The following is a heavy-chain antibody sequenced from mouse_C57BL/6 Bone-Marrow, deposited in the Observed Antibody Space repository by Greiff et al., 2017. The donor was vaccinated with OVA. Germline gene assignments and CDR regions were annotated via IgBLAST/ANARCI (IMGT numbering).Heavy chain of an antibody. J-gene: IGHJ4*01. CDR1: GYTFTDYY. Sequence: EVQLQQSGPELVKPGASVKISCKASGYTFTDYYMNWVKQSHGKSLEWIGDINPNNGGTSYNQKFKGKATLTVDRSSSTAYMELRSLASEDSAVYYCARAAAQAPMDYWGQGTSVTVSS. D-gene: IGHD3-2*02. CDR2: INPNNGGT. V-gene: IGHV1-26*01. CDR3: ARAAAQAPMDY.